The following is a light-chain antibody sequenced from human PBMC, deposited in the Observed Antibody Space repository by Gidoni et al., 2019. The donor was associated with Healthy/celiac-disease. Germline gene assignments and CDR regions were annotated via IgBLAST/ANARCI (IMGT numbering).Light chain of an antibody. CDR1: SSNIGAGYD. CDR3: QSYDSSLSSLYV. J-gene: IGLJ1*01. Sequence: QSFLTQPPSVSLAPRHTVTISCTGSSSNIGAGYDVHWYQQLPGTAPILLIYGNSNRPSGVPDRFSGAKSGTSASLAITGLQAEDEADYYCQSYDSSLSSLYVFGTGTKVTVL. CDR2: GNS. V-gene: IGLV1-40*01.